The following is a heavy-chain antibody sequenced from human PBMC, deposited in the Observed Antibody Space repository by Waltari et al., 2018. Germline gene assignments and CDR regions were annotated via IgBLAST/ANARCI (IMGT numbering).Heavy chain of an antibody. J-gene: IGHJ5*02. V-gene: IGHV4-39*01. CDR1: SVPFNRGY. Sequence: QLHLQESGPGLVEPSGTLYLTCSVSSVPFNRGYLGCIRLPPGKGLEWLGNLYYSGSTYYSPSLDSRIAISVDTSRNQFFLSLTSVTAADTAVYYCARARCSTSSCLFVSGFDPWGQGILVTVSS. CDR3: ARARCSTSSCLFVSGFDP. CDR2: LYYSGST. D-gene: IGHD6-13*01.